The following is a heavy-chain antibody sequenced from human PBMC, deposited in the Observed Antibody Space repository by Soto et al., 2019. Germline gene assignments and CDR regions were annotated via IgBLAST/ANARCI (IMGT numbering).Heavy chain of an antibody. J-gene: IGHJ6*02. V-gene: IGHV3-30*18. CDR1: GFTFSSYG. Sequence: QVQLVESGGGVVQPGRSLRLSCAASGFTFSSYGMHWVRQAPGKGLEWVAVISYDGSNKYYADSVKGRFTISRDNSKNTLYLQMNSLRAEDTAVYYCAKDQGSKLGMDVWGQGTTVTVSS. D-gene: IGHD4-4*01. CDR3: AKDQGSKLGMDV. CDR2: ISYDGSNK.